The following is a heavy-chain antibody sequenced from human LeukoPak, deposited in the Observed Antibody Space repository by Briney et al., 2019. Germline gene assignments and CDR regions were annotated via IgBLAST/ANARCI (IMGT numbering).Heavy chain of an antibody. CDR3: ARSQGYCSGGSCLQGDWFDP. J-gene: IGHJ5*02. Sequence: GESPKISCKGSGYSFTNYWIGWVRQMPGKGLEWMGIIYPGDSDTRYSPSFQGQVTISADKSISTAYLQLGSLKASDTAMYYCARSQGYCSGGSCLQGDWFDPWGQGTLVTVSS. CDR2: IYPGDSDT. V-gene: IGHV5-51*01. CDR1: GYSFTNYW. D-gene: IGHD2-15*01.